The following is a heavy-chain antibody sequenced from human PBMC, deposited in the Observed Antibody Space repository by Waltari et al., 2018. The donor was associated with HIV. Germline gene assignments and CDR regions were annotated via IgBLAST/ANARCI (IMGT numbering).Heavy chain of an antibody. J-gene: IGHJ4*02. CDR2: INPKSGGT. CDR1: GYTFTGSY. D-gene: IGHD3-10*01. V-gene: IGHV1-2*02. Sequence: QVQLVQSGAEMKKPGASVKVSCKASGYTFTGSYIQWVRQAPGQGLVWMGWINPKSGGTNYAQKFQGRVTMTRDTSISTAYRELSSLRSDDTAVYYCASEKEYYYGSGSMFLDYWGQGTLVTVSS. CDR3: ASEKEYYYGSGSMFLDY.